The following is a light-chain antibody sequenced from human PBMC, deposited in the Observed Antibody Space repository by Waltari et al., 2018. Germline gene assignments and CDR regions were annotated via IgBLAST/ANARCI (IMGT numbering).Light chain of an antibody. CDR1: QDITTS. CDR3: QHYHSLPYT. V-gene: IGKV1-33*01. Sequence: DIQLTQSPSPMSAAVGDRVTTPCQATQDITTSLIWFKQNPAKAPQLLIYDASSLQAGVPSRFSGTGSGTAFSFTITSLQPEDSATYYCQHYHSLPYTFGRGTKLQIK. J-gene: IGKJ2*01. CDR2: DAS.